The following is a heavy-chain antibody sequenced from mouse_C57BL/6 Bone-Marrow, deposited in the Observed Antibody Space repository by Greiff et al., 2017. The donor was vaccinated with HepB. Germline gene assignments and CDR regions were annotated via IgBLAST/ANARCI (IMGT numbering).Heavy chain of an antibody. CDR2: INPYNGDT. J-gene: IGHJ2*01. V-gene: IGHV1-18*01. CDR1: GYTFTDYN. Sequence: VQLKESGPELVKPGASVKIPCKASGYTFTDYNMDWVKQSHGKSLEWIGDINPYNGDTFYNQKFKGKATLTVDKSSSTAHMELRSLTSEDSAVYYCARGGYHYFDYWGQGTTLTVSS. CDR3: ARGGYHYFDY. D-gene: IGHD2-2*01.